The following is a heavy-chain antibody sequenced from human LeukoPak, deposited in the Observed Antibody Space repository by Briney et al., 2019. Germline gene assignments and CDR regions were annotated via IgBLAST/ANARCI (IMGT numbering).Heavy chain of an antibody. CDR1: GFTFSRYS. J-gene: IGHJ4*02. D-gene: IGHD5-18*01. V-gene: IGHV3-23*01. CDR3: AKVYNYGFFDY. CDR2: ISGSGGST. Sequence: GGSLRLSCSASGFTFSRYSMSWVRQAPGKGLEWVSAISGSGGSTYYADSVKGRFTISRDNSKNTLYLQMNSLRAEDTAIYYCAKVYNYGFFDYWGQGSLVTVSS.